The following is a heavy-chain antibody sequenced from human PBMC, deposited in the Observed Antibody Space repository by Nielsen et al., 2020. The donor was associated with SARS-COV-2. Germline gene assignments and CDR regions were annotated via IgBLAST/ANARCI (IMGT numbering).Heavy chain of an antibody. D-gene: IGHD6-19*01. CDR1: GGSISSSSYY. Sequence: GSLRLSCTVSGGSISSSSYYWGWIRQPPGKGLEWIGSIYYSGSTYYNPSLKSRVTISVDTSKNQFSLKLSSVTAADTAVYYCAITYSGGTYNWFDPWGQGTLVTVSS. CDR2: IYYSGST. CDR3: AITYSGGTYNWFDP. V-gene: IGHV4-39*01. J-gene: IGHJ5*02.